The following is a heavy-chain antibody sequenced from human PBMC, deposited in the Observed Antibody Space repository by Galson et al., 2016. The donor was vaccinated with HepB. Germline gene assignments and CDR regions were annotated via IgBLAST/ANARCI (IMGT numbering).Heavy chain of an antibody. CDR2: INSDGSST. CDR3: ARDGGYSGYDAYGLDV. D-gene: IGHD5-12*01. V-gene: IGHV3-74*01. CDR1: GFTFGSYW. Sequence: SLRLSCAASGFTFGSYWMHWVRQGPGKGPVWVSRINSDGSSTSYADSVKGRFTISREDAKNSFYLQMNSLRAGDTAVYYCARDGGYSGYDAYGLDVWGKGTTVTVSS. J-gene: IGHJ6*04.